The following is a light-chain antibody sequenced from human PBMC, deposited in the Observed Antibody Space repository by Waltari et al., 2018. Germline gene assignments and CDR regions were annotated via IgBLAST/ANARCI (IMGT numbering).Light chain of an antibody. CDR2: SIS. CDR1: QDISSY. V-gene: IGKV1-9*01. Sequence: DIQLTQYPSFMSASVGDRVTITCRASQDISSYLVWYQQKQGRAPNVLIYSISTLRSGVPSRFSGSGSGTEFTLTISGLQPEDFATYYCQQLDSFPRSFGQGTKVEIK. J-gene: IGKJ1*01. CDR3: QQLDSFPRS.